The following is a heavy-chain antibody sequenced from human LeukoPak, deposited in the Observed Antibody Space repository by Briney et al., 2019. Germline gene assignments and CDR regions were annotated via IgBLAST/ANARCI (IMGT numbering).Heavy chain of an antibody. J-gene: IGHJ4*02. V-gene: IGHV1-69*04. CDR3: ARVETDLYSGSYG. Sequence: GASVKVSCKASGYTFTSYGISWVRQAPGQGLEWMGRIIPILGIANYAQKFQGRVTITADKSTSTAYMELSSLRSEDTAVYYCARVETDLYSGSYGWGQGTLVTVSS. CDR2: IIPILGIA. CDR1: GYTFTSYG. D-gene: IGHD1-26*01.